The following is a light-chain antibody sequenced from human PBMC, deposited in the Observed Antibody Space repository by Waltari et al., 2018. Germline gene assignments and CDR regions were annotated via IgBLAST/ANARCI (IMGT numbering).Light chain of an antibody. CDR2: DVT. J-gene: IGLJ3*02. CDR1: SSDVGGYNY. CDR3: SSYTTSTWV. V-gene: IGLV2-14*01. Sequence: QSALTQPASVSGSPGQSITISCTGTSSDVGGYNYVSWYQQHPGKAPKLMIYDVTKRLSWLSKRCSGSTSANPASLTISGLQAEDEADYYCSSYTTSTWVFGGGTKLTVL.